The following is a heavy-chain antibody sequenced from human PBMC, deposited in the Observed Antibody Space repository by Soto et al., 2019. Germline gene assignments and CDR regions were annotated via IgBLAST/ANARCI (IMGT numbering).Heavy chain of an antibody. Sequence: SETKSHPNGVVGGYCGGFYGRWIRQPPGKGLEWIREINHSGSTNYNPSLKSRVTISVDTSKNQFSLKLSSVTAADTAVYYCASLPMVYYYYYYMDVWGKGTTVTVSS. J-gene: IGHJ6*03. CDR2: INHSGST. D-gene: IGHD3-10*01. CDR3: ASLPMVYYYYYYMDV. CDR1: GGYCGGFY. V-gene: IGHV4-34*01.